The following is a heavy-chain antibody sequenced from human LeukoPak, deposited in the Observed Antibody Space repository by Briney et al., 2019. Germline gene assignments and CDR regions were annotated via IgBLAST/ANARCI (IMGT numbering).Heavy chain of an antibody. CDR1: GGSINNTAYY. CDR2: IFHSGST. V-gene: IGHV4-30-2*01. J-gene: IGHJ5*02. D-gene: IGHD6-19*01. CDR3: ARDGWNWFDP. Sequence: SETLSLTCTVSGGSINNTAYYWSWIWQPPGKGLEWIGYIFHSGSTYYNPSLESRVTISVDTSKNQFSLKLSSVTAADTAVYYCARDGWNWFDPWGQGTLVTVSS.